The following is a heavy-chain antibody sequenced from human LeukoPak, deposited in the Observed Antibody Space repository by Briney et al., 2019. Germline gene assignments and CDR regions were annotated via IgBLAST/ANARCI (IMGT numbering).Heavy chain of an antibody. D-gene: IGHD3-22*01. Sequence: SETLSLTCTVSGYSISSGYYWGWIRQPPGKGLEWIGSIYHSGSTYYNPSLKSRVTISVDTSKNQFSLKLSSVTAADTAVYYCARSPYFYDSGDYCVDYWGQGTLVTVSS. J-gene: IGHJ4*02. V-gene: IGHV4-38-2*02. CDR1: GYSISSGYY. CDR2: IYHSGST. CDR3: ARSPYFYDSGDYCVDY.